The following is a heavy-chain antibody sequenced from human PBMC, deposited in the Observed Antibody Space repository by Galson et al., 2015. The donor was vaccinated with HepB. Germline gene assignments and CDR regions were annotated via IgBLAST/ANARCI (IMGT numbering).Heavy chain of an antibody. J-gene: IGHJ3*02. CDR3: ARDRYCSGGSCYQSHAFDI. Sequence: SVKVSCKASGYTFTSYYMHWVRQAPGQGLEWMGIINPSGGSTSYAQKLQGRVTMTRDTSTSTVYMELSSLRSEDTAVYYCARDRYCSGGSCYQSHAFDIWGQGTMVTVSS. CDR1: GYTFTSYY. V-gene: IGHV1-46*04. D-gene: IGHD2-15*01. CDR2: INPSGGST.